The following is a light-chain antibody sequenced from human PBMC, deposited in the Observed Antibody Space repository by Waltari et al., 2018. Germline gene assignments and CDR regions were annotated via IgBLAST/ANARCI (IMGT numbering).Light chain of an antibody. V-gene: IGKV3-20*01. CDR2: GAS. CDR1: QSLTKRY. J-gene: IGKJ2*01. Sequence: VLTQSPGTLSLSPGKRATLSCRASQSLTKRYLAWYQQKPGQAPRLLIYGASSSAAGIPDRFSGSGSGTDFTLTISRLEPEDFAVYYCQQYGSSVLYTFGQGTKLEIK. CDR3: QQYGSSVLYT.